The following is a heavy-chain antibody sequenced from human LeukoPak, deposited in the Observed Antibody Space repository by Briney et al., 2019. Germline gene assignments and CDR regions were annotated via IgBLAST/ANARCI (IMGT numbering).Heavy chain of an antibody. V-gene: IGHV1-69*13. CDR1: GGTFSSYA. CDR3: ARSRYCSSTSCSYYFDY. D-gene: IGHD2-2*01. CDR2: IIPIFGTA. Sequence: ASVKVSCKASGGTFSSYAISWVRQAPGQGLEWMGGIIPIFGTANYAQKFQGRVTITADESTSTAYMELSSLRSEDTAVYYCARSRYCSSTSCSYYFDYWGQGTLVTVSS. J-gene: IGHJ4*02.